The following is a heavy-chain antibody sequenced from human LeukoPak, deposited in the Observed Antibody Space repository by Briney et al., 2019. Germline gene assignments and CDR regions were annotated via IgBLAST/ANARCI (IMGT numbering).Heavy chain of an antibody. CDR1: AGSLSSSSYY. Sequence: PSETLSLTCTVSAGSLSSSSYYWGWLRQPPGRGLEWIGSIYYSGSTYYNPSLKSRVTISVDTSKNQFSLKLSSVTAADTAVYYCARDLYYYDSSGYYYVGSGFDYWGQGTLVTVSS. CDR2: IYYSGST. CDR3: ARDLYYYDSSGYYYVGSGFDY. V-gene: IGHV4-39*02. D-gene: IGHD3-22*01. J-gene: IGHJ4*02.